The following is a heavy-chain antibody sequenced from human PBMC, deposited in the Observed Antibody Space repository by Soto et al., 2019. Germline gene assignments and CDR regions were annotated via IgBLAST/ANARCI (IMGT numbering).Heavy chain of an antibody. J-gene: IGHJ4*02. Sequence: QVQLVQSGAEVKKPGASVKVSCKASGYTFTSYDINWVRQAPGQGLEWMGWMNANSGNTDYAQKLQGRVTMTSNTAICTAYMKLITVGSADTAGSYCARDFGDGHGDYWGQGTLVTVSS. CDR1: GYTFTSYD. V-gene: IGHV1-8*01. CDR2: MNANSGNT. CDR3: ARDFGDGHGDY. D-gene: IGHD4-17*01.